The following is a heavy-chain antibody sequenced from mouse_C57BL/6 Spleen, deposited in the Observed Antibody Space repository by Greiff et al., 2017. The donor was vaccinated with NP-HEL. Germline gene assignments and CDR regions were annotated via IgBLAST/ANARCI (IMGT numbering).Heavy chain of an antibody. CDR2: IHPNSGST. CDR3: ARRKKPLLEDAMDY. Sequence: QVQLQQPGAELVKPGASVKLPCKASGYTFTSYWMHWVKQRPGQGLEWIGMIHPNSGSTNYNEKFKSKATLTVDKSSSTAYMQLSSLTSEDSAVYYCARRKKPLLEDAMDYWGQGTSVTVSS. CDR1: GYTFTSYW. V-gene: IGHV1-64*01. J-gene: IGHJ4*01. D-gene: IGHD2-14*01.